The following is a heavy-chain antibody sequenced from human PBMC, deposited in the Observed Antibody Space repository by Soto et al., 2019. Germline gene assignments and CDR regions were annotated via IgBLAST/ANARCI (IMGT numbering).Heavy chain of an antibody. CDR3: AGAVSDFDVRRYRTSYFDQ. D-gene: IGHD3-10*02. CDR1: GASVSTGVYY. Sequence: PSETLSLTCTVSGASVSTGVYYWTWIRQHPGKGLEWIGYIDNSGITYYNPSLTGRVDISVDTSKNEFSLNLQSLTAADTAFYYCAGAVSDFDVRRYRTSYFDQWGQGILVTVSS. V-gene: IGHV4-31*03. CDR2: IDNSGIT. J-gene: IGHJ4*02.